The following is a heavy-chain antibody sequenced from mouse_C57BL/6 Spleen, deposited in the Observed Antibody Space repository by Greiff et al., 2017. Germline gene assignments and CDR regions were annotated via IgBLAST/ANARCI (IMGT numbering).Heavy chain of an antibody. CDR2: IYPRDGST. Sequence: QVQLQQSGPELVKPGASVKLSCTASGYTFTSYAINWVKQRPGQGLAWIGWIYPRDGSTKYTEKFKGKATLTADTSSSTAYMELHSLTSEDSAVYCCARWYSAVAYWGQGTLVTVSA. CDR1: GYTFTSYA. CDR3: ARWYSAVAY. J-gene: IGHJ3*01. D-gene: IGHD1-1*02. V-gene: IGHV1-85*01.